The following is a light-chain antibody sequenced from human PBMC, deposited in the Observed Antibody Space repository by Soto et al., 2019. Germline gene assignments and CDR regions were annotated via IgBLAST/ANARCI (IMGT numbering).Light chain of an antibody. Sequence: QLVLTQSPSASASLGASVKLACTLSSGHSTYTIAWHQQQPEKGPRYLMKVKGDGSHSKGDGIPDRFSGSSSGAERYLTISSLQSEDEADYYCQTWGTGIQVFGGGTKLTVL. CDR1: SGHSTYT. CDR3: QTWGTGIQV. J-gene: IGLJ3*02. CDR2: VKGDGSH. V-gene: IGLV4-69*01.